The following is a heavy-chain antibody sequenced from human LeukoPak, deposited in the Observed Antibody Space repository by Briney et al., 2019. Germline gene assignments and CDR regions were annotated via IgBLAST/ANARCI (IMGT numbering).Heavy chain of an antibody. V-gene: IGHV1-2*02. CDR1: GYTFTGYY. CDR2: INPNSGGT. Sequence: ASVKVSCKASGYTFTGYYMHWVRQAPGQGLEWMGWINPNSGGTNYAQKFQGGVTMTRDTSISTAYMELSRLRSDDTAVYYCARDQGSIVATTYYYYYGMDVWGQGTTVTVSS. CDR3: ARDQGSIVATTYYYYYGMDV. J-gene: IGHJ6*02. D-gene: IGHD5-12*01.